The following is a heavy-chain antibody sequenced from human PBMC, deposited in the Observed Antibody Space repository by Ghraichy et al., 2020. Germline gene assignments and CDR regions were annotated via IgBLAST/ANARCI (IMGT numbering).Heavy chain of an antibody. CDR2: IYYSGYT. D-gene: IGHD5-18*01. CDR3: ARQREYSCGYADY. CDR1: GGSISSDSNF. V-gene: IGHV4-39*01. J-gene: IGHJ4*02. Sequence: ESLNISCTVSGGSISSDSNFWGWIRQPPGKGLEWIGTIYYSGYTYYKSSLKSRVTISVDTSKNQFSLKLSSVTAADTAIYYCARQREYSCGYADYWGQGTLVPVSS.